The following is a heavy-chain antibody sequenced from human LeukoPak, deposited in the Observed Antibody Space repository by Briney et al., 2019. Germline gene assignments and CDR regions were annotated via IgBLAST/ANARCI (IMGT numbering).Heavy chain of an antibody. CDR1: GGSFSGYY. CDR2: INHSGRT. J-gene: IGHJ3*02. Sequence: PSETLSLTCAAYGGSFSGYYWSWIRQPPGKGLEWIGEINHSGRTNYNPSLKSRVTISVDTSKNQFSLKLSSVTAADTAVYYCASPTARDGYNQLNAFDIWGQGTMVTVSS. CDR3: ASPTARDGYNQLNAFDI. V-gene: IGHV4-34*01. D-gene: IGHD5-24*01.